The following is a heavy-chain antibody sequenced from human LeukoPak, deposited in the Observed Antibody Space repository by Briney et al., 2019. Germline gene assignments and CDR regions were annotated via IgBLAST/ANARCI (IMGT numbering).Heavy chain of an antibody. Sequence: GGSLGLSCAASGFTFSSYVMSWVRQAPGKGLEWVSFISASGGSTYYAGSVKGRFTISRDNSKNTLVLQMSSLRAEDTAVYYCAKDLGDSGGYNPFDFWGQGTLVTVSS. CDR3: AKDLGDSGGYNPFDF. CDR2: ISASGGST. D-gene: IGHD3-22*01. V-gene: IGHV3-23*01. CDR1: GFTFSSYV. J-gene: IGHJ4*02.